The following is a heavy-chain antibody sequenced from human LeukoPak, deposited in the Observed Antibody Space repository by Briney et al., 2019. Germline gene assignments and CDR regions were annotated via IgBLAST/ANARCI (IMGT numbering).Heavy chain of an antibody. CDR3: ARGPAARRGWFDP. J-gene: IGHJ5*02. D-gene: IGHD2-2*01. V-gene: IGHV1-2*02. Sequence: ASVKVSCKASGYTFTGYYMHWVRQAPGRGLEWMGWINPNSGGTNYAQKFQGRVTMTRDTFISTAYMELSRLRSDDTAVYYCARGPAARRGWFDPWGQGTLVTVSS. CDR1: GYTFTGYY. CDR2: INPNSGGT.